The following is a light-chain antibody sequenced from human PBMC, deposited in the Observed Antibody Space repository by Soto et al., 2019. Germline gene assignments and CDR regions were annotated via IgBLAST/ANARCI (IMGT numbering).Light chain of an antibody. CDR1: SSDIGGHDY. V-gene: IGLV2-14*01. CDR2: EVT. J-gene: IGLJ3*02. Sequence: ALTQPASVSGSPGQSITISCTGTSSDIGGHDYVFWYQQYPGKAPKLLISEVTNRPSGVSRRFSGSKSGATASLTITGLLAEDEADYYCASYTSADTRVFGGGTKLTVL. CDR3: ASYTSADTRV.